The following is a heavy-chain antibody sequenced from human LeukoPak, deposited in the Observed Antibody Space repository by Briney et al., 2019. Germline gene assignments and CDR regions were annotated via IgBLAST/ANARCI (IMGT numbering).Heavy chain of an antibody. CDR2: LNHSGST. CDR3: ARRYQLPPYDYYGMDV. Sequence: SETLCLTYAVYGGSFSGYYSSWIRQPPGKGLEWIGDLNHSGSTNYNPSLKSRVTISVDTSKNQFSLKLSSVTAADTAVYYCARRYQLPPYDYYGMDVWGKGTTVTVSS. J-gene: IGHJ6*04. D-gene: IGHD2-2*01. CDR1: GGSFSGYY. V-gene: IGHV4-34*01.